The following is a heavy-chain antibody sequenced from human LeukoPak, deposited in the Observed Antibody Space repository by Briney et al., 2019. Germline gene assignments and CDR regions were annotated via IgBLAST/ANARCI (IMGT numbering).Heavy chain of an antibody. CDR1: GFTFSSYS. CDR3: ARDGIHCSSTSCYYGYGMDV. Sequence: GGSLRLSCAASGFTFSSYSMNWVRQAPGKGLEWVSSISSSSSYIYYADSVKGRFTISRDNAKNSLYLQMSSLRAEDTAVYYCARDGIHCSSTSCYYGYGMDVWGQGTTVTVSS. J-gene: IGHJ6*02. V-gene: IGHV3-21*01. CDR2: ISSSSSYI. D-gene: IGHD2-2*01.